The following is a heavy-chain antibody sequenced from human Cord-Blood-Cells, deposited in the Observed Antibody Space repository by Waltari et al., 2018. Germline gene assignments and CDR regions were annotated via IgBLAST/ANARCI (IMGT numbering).Heavy chain of an antibody. J-gene: IGHJ3*02. Sequence: TFDDYAMHWVRQAPGKGLEWVSGISWNSGSIGYADSVKGRFTISRDNAKNSLYLQMNSLRAEDTALYYCAKEDGAFDIWGQGTMVTVSS. CDR2: ISWNSGSI. CDR1: TFDDYA. V-gene: IGHV3-9*01. CDR3: AKEDGAFDI.